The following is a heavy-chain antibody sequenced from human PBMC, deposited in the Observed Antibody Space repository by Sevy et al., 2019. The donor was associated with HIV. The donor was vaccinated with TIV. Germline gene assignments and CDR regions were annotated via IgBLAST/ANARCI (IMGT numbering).Heavy chain of an antibody. J-gene: IGHJ4*02. V-gene: IGHV4-38-2*02. Sequence: SETLSLTCTVSGFSISSDYYWGWIRQPPGKGLEWIGSIYDGGSTYYNPSLKSRVTISIDTSKNQFSLKLSSVTAADTAAYYCARDYYGSGSYYEFVYWGQGTLVTVSS. D-gene: IGHD3-10*01. CDR3: ARDYYGSGSYYEFVY. CDR1: GFSISSDYY. CDR2: IYDGGST.